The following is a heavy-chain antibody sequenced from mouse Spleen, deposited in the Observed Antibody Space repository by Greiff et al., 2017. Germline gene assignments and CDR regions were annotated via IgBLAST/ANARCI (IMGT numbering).Heavy chain of an antibody. CDR2: IYPGDGDT. CDR1: GYAFSSSW. V-gene: IGHV1-82*01. CDR3: ARSGWAFDY. J-gene: IGHJ2*01. D-gene: IGHD3-1*01. Sequence: QVQLQQSGPELVKPGASVKISCKASGYAFSSSWMNWVKQRPGKGLEWIGRIYPGDGDTNYNGKFKGKATLTADKSSSTAYMQLSSLTSEDSAVYFCARSGWAFDYWGQGTTLTVSS.